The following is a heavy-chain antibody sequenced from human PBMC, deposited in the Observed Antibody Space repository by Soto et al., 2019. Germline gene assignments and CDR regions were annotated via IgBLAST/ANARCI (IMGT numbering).Heavy chain of an antibody. Sequence: LRLSCAASGFTFSVYAMSWVRQAPGKGLEWVLGVSDSAGSTYFADSVRGRLTISRDYSKNTVYLQMSNLRDDDTAVYYCAIGSLRNRIGVYFGYWGQGTLVTVAS. J-gene: IGHJ4*02. CDR2: VSDSAGST. CDR1: GFTFSVYA. CDR3: AIGSLRNRIGVYFGY. V-gene: IGHV3-23*01. D-gene: IGHD5-12*01.